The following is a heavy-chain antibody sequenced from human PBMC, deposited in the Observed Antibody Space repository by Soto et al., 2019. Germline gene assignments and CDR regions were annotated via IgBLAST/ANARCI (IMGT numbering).Heavy chain of an antibody. D-gene: IGHD1-26*01. V-gene: IGHV4-39*01. CDR3: AGQSLGTTRDFDY. J-gene: IGHJ4*02. CDR1: GGSISSSSYY. Sequence: SSETLSLTCTVSGGSISSSSYYWGWIRQPPGKGLEWIGSMYYSGSTHYNPSLKSRVTISVDTSKNHFSLRLSSVTAADTAVYYCAGQSLGTTRDFDYWGQGTLVTVSS. CDR2: MYYSGST.